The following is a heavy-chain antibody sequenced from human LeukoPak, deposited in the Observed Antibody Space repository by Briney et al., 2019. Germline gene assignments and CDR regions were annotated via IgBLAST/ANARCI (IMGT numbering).Heavy chain of an antibody. D-gene: IGHD1-7*01. V-gene: IGHV4-34*01. CDR1: GGFFSGYY. Sequence: SETLSLTCAVYGGFFSGYYWSWIRQPPGKGLEWIGEINHSGSTNYNPSLKSRVTISVDTSKNQFSLKLSSVTAADTAVYYCATSITGTTRIVDYWGQGTLVTVSS. J-gene: IGHJ4*02. CDR3: ATSITGTTRIVDY. CDR2: INHSGST.